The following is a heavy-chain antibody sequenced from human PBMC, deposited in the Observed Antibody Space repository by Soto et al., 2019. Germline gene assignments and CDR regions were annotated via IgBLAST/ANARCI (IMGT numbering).Heavy chain of an antibody. D-gene: IGHD6-19*01. CDR2: ISYDGSNK. V-gene: IGHV3-30*18. J-gene: IGHJ4*02. Sequence: VGSLRLSCAASGFTFSSYGMHWVRQAPGKGLEWVAVISYDGSNKYYADSVKGRFTISRDNSKNTLYLQMNSLRAEDTAVYYCAKDRIAVECGVDYWGQGTLVTVSS. CDR3: AKDRIAVECGVDY. CDR1: GFTFSSYG.